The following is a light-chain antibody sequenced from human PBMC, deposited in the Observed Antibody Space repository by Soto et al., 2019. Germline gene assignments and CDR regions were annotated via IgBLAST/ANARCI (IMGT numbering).Light chain of an antibody. J-gene: IGLJ3*02. V-gene: IGLV2-14*01. Sequence: QSALTQPASVSASPGQSITISCTGTSSDVGDYKYVSWYQQHPGKAPQLMIYEVSNRPSGVSNRFSGSKSANTASLTISGLQTEDEADYYCSSYTSSTTLVFGGGTKLTVL. CDR3: SSYTSSTTLV. CDR2: EVS. CDR1: SSDVGDYKY.